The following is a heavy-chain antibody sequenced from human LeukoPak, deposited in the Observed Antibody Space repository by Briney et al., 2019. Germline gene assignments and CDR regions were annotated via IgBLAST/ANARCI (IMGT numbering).Heavy chain of an antibody. J-gene: IGHJ4*02. V-gene: IGHV3-30-3*01. CDR3: ARGKVPDY. Sequence: GGSLRLSCAASGFTFSTYAMHWVRQAPGKGLEWVAVILYDGTNQYYADSVKGRFTISRDNSRNTLYLQMNSLKVEDTAVYYCARGKVPDYWGQGTLVTVSS. CDR1: GFTFSTYA. CDR2: ILYDGTNQ. D-gene: IGHD1-1*01.